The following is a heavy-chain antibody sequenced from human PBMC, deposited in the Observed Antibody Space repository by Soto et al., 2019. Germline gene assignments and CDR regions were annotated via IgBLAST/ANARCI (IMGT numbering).Heavy chain of an antibody. V-gene: IGHV3-9*01. J-gene: IGHJ6*03. CDR2: ITWHSGTI. D-gene: IGHD3-16*01. CDR3: AKEMITFGDFNYYYMDV. CDR1: GFTFDQYT. Sequence: EVQLVESGGGLVQPGRSLRLACAASGFTFDQYTMHWVRQAPGKGLEWVSSITWHSGTIGYADSVKGRFTISRDNAKNSLYLQMNSLRGEHKALYYCAKEMITFGDFNYYYMDVWGNGTTVTVSS.